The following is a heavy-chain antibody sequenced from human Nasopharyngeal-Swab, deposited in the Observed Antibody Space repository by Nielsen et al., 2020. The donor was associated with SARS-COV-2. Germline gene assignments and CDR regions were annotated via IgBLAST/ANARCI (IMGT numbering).Heavy chain of an antibody. V-gene: IGHV3-7*03. Sequence: WIRQPPGKGLEWVANIKQDGSEKYYVDSVKGRFTISRDNAKNSLYLQMNSLRAEDTAVYYCARDLRHYDFWSGYYTGTYFQHWGQGTLVTVSS. D-gene: IGHD3-3*01. J-gene: IGHJ1*01. CDR3: ARDLRHYDFWSGYYTGTYFQH. CDR2: IKQDGSEK.